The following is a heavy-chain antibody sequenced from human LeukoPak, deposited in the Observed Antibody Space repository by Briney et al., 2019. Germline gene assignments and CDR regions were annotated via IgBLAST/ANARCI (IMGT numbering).Heavy chain of an antibody. CDR2: IDPTSGGT. CDR3: ARASLGGYCSGGSCGIGIDY. V-gene: IGHV1-2*02. Sequence: ASVKVSCKASGFSFSDYYIYWVRQAPGQGLEWMGGIDPTSGGTNSAQILQGRVTMTRDTSISTAYLELRSLRSDDTAVYYCARASLGGYCSGGSCGIGIDYWGQGTLVTVSS. CDR1: GFSFSDYY. J-gene: IGHJ4*02. D-gene: IGHD2-15*01.